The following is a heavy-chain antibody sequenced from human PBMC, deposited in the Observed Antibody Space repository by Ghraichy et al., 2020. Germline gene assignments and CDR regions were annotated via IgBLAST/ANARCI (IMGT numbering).Heavy chain of an antibody. CDR3: ATTPYYYGSGSYYNGPGAFDI. D-gene: IGHD3-10*01. J-gene: IGHJ3*02. Sequence: GESLNISCAASGFTFSSYWMHWVRQAPGKGLVWVSRINSDGSSTTYADSVKGRFTISRDNAKNTLYLQMNSLRAEDTAVYYCATTPYYYGSGSYYNGPGAFDIWGQGTMVTVSS. V-gene: IGHV3-74*01. CDR2: INSDGSST. CDR1: GFTFSSYW.